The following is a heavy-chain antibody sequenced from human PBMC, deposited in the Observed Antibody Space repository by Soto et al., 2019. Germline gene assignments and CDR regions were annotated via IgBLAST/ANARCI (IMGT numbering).Heavy chain of an antibody. V-gene: IGHV3-11*03. D-gene: IGHD2-15*01. CDR1: GFTVNDYY. Sequence: QVQLLESGGGLVKPGGSLRLSCAASGFTVNDYYMGWIRQPPGKGLEWISYISGDSVYTNHADSVKGRFTISRDNAKNSLYLQMNSLRAEDTAVYFCATGQEVRMADIWGQGTMVTVSS. CDR3: ATGQEVRMADI. CDR2: ISGDSVYT. J-gene: IGHJ3*02.